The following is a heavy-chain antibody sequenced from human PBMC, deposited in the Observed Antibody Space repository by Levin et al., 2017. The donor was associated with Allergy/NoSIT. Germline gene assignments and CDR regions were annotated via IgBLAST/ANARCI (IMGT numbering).Heavy chain of an antibody. CDR1: GFTFSNYW. V-gene: IGHV3-74*01. D-gene: IGHD6-19*01. Sequence: ETLSLTCAASGFTFSNYWMHWVRQAPGKGLVWVSRIESDGSSTSYVDSVKGRFTISRDNAKNTLYLHMNSLRAEDTAMYYCVRVESVVSGTFDYWGPGSLVTVSS. J-gene: IGHJ4*02. CDR3: VRVESVVSGTFDY. CDR2: IESDGSST.